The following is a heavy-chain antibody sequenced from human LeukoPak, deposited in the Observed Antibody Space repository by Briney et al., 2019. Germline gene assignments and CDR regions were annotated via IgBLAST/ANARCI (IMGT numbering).Heavy chain of an antibody. V-gene: IGHV4-34*01. J-gene: IGHJ5*02. CDR2: INHSGST. CDR3: ARRLQVVVVAQSSNWFDP. D-gene: IGHD2-15*01. CDR1: GGSFSGYY. Sequence: NSSETLSLTCAVYGGSFSGYYWSWIRQPPGKGLEWIGEINHSGSTNYNPSLKSRVTISVDTSKNQFSLKLSSVTAADTAVYYCARRLQVVVVAQSSNWFDPWGQGTLVTVSS.